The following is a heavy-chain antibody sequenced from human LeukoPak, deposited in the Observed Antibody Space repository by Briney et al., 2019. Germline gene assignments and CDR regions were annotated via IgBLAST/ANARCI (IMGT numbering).Heavy chain of an antibody. CDR1: GGSISSSTFY. J-gene: IGHJ5*02. D-gene: IGHD3-10*01. V-gene: IGHV4-39*01. CDR3: ARHPKYYYGSGSYCWFDP. CDR2: INHSGST. Sequence: KTSETLSLTCTVSGGSISSSTFYWGWIRQPPGKGLEWIGEINHSGSTNYNPSLKSRVTISVDTSKNQFSLKLSSVTAADTAVYYCARHPKYYYGSGSYCWFDPWGQGTLVTVSS.